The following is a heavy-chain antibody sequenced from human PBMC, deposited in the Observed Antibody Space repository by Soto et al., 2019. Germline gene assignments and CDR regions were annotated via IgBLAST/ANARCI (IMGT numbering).Heavy chain of an antibody. Sequence: SETLSLTCTVSGGSISRGGYFWSWIRQRPGKGLEWIGYIYYSGTSYYNPSLKSRVTISVDTSRNQFSLKLNSVTAADTAVYYWTRYDSGALDYWGQGTLVTSPQ. CDR3: TRYDSGALDY. V-gene: IGHV4-31*03. D-gene: IGHD3-10*01. CDR1: GGSISRGGYF. CDR2: IYYSGTS. J-gene: IGHJ4*02.